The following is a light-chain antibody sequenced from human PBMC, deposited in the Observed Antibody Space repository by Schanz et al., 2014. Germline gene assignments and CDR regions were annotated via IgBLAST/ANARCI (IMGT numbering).Light chain of an antibody. V-gene: IGLV2-8*01. Sequence: SALTQPPSASGSPGQSVTISCTGTSSDVGGYNYVSWYQQHPGKAPKLMIYEVSQRPSGVPDRFSGSKSGNTASLTVSGLQAEDEADYYCAAWDDSLDAYVFGSGTKLTVL. CDR3: AAWDDSLDAYV. CDR1: SSDVGGYNY. CDR2: EVS. J-gene: IGLJ1*01.